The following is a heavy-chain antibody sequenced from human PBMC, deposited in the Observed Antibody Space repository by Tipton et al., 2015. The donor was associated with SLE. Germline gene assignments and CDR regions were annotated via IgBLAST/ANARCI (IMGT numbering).Heavy chain of an antibody. Sequence: TLSLTCIVSGDSISSSSYYWGWIRQPPGKGLEWVGTVYYTGNTFYNPSLKSRVTILVDTSKNQFSLKLSSVTVADTAVYYCARDEYRYDATGYHLLGHFDFWGQGALVTVSA. V-gene: IGHV4-39*07. CDR1: GDSISSSSYY. CDR2: VYYTGNT. J-gene: IGHJ4*02. CDR3: ARDEYRYDATGYHLLGHFDF. D-gene: IGHD3-22*01.